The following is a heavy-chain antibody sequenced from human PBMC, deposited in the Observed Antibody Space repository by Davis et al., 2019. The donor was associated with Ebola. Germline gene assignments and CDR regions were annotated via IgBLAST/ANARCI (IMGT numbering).Heavy chain of an antibody. CDR1: GGSFSGYY. Sequence: PSETLSLTCAVYGGSFSGYYWSWIRQPPGKGLEWIGEINHSGSTNYNPSLKSRVTISVDTSKNQFSLKLSSVTAADTAVYYCARVPYSSSWLDYWGQGTLVTVSS. J-gene: IGHJ4*02. D-gene: IGHD6-13*01. CDR2: INHSGST. CDR3: ARVPYSSSWLDY. V-gene: IGHV4-34*01.